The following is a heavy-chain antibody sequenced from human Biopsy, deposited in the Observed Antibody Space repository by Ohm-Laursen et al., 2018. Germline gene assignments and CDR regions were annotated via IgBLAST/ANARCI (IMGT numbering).Heavy chain of an antibody. CDR1: GGSISSYY. CDR2: IYYSGST. Sequence: PSDTLSLTCTVSGGSISSYYWSWIRQPPGKGLECIGYIYYSGSTNYNPSLKSRVTISVDTSKNQFSLRLNSVTAADTAVYYCARATNSTGWPYYYFYGMDVWGQGTTVTVSS. D-gene: IGHD2/OR15-2a*01. J-gene: IGHJ6*02. V-gene: IGHV4-59*07. CDR3: ARATNSTGWPYYYFYGMDV.